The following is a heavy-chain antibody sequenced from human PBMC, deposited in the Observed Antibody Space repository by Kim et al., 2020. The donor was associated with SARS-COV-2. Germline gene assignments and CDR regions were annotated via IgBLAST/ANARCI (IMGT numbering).Heavy chain of an antibody. CDR2: TYYRSKWYN. V-gene: IGHV6-1*01. Sequence: SETLSLTCALSGDSVSSNSAAWNWIRQSPSRGLEWLGRTYYRSKWYNDYAVSVKSRITINPDTSKNQFSLQLNSVTPEDTAVYYCARVYSSGWYQTPDNWFDPWGQGTLVTVSS. CDR3: ARVYSSGWYQTPDNWFDP. D-gene: IGHD6-19*01. CDR1: GDSVSSNSAA. J-gene: IGHJ5*02.